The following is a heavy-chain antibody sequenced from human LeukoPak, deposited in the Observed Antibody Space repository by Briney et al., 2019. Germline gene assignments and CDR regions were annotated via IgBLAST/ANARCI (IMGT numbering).Heavy chain of an antibody. CDR1: GFTFSSYA. CDR2: ISSSGSTI. CDR3: ARLLWFGENYPEYYYYGMDV. D-gene: IGHD3-10*01. Sequence: PGGSLRLSCAASGFTFSSYAMHWVRQAPGKGLEWVSYISSSGSTIYYADSVKGRFTISRDNAKNSLYLQMNSLRAEDTAVYYCARLLWFGENYPEYYYYGMDVWGQGTTVTVSS. V-gene: IGHV3-48*03. J-gene: IGHJ6*02.